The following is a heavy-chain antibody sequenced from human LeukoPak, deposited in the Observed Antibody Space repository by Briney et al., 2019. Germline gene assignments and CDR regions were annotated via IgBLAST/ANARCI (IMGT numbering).Heavy chain of an antibody. Sequence: PSETLSLTCAVYGGSFSGYYWSWIRQPPGKGLEWIGEINHSGSTNYNPSLKSRVTISVDTSKNQFSLKLSSVTAADTAVYYCARGRVLLGYCSGGSCSRRNWFDPWGQGTLVTVSS. D-gene: IGHD2-15*01. V-gene: IGHV4-34*01. CDR1: GGSFSGYY. CDR2: INHSGST. CDR3: ARGRVLLGYCSGGSCSRRNWFDP. J-gene: IGHJ5*02.